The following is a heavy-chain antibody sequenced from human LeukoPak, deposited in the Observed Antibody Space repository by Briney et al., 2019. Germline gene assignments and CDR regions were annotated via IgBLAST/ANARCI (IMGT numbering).Heavy chain of an antibody. V-gene: IGHV3-23*01. D-gene: IGHD2-21*02. J-gene: IGHJ6*02. Sequence: GGSLRLSCAVSGFAFGSEAMSWVRQSPARGLEWVASISPGGGTTYYADSVKGRFTISRDNSKNTLYLQMNSLRAEDTAVYYCYCGGDCYSGSGYYGMDVWGQGTTVTVSS. CDR2: ISPGGGTT. CDR1: GFAFGSEA. CDR3: YCGGDCYSGSGYYGMDV.